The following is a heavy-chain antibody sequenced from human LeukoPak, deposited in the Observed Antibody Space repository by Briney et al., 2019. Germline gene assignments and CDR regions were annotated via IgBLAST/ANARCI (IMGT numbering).Heavy chain of an antibody. J-gene: IGHJ4*02. Sequence: PGGSLRLSCAASGFTFSSYAMNWVRQAPAEGLEWVSVISGSGGSTDYADSVKGRFTISRDNSKNTLYLQINSLRVEDTAIYYCAKDRRRESTGGFDYWGQGTLVNVSS. CDR1: GFTFSSYA. CDR3: AKDRRRESTGGFDY. CDR2: ISGSGGST. V-gene: IGHV3-23*01.